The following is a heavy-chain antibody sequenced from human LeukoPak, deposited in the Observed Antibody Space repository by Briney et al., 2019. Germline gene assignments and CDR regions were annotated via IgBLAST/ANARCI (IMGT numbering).Heavy chain of an antibody. CDR2: IYYSGST. Sequence: PSETLSLTCTVSGGSISSSSYYWGWIRQPPGKGLEWIGSIYYSGSTYYNPSLKSRVTISVDTSKNQFSLKLSSVTAADTAVYYCARVGIYDSSGYYWGYWGQGTLVTVSS. V-gene: IGHV4-39*07. J-gene: IGHJ4*02. CDR3: ARVGIYDSSGYYWGY. CDR1: GGSISSSSYY. D-gene: IGHD3-22*01.